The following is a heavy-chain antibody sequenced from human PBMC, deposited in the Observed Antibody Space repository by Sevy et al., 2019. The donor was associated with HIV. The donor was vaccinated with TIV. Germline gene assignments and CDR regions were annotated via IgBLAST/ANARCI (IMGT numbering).Heavy chain of an antibody. J-gene: IGHJ4*02. D-gene: IGHD1-26*01. Sequence: ASVKVSCKVSGYTLNEVFMHWVRQAPGKGLEWMGGFDPEDGERIYAQEFQGRVTVTEDTSTDTAYMELSSLRSEDTAVYYCATGDTIVGGSDPQFDYWGQGTLVIVSS. CDR3: ATGDTIVGGSDPQFDY. V-gene: IGHV1-24*01. CDR2: FDPEDGER. CDR1: GYTLNEVF.